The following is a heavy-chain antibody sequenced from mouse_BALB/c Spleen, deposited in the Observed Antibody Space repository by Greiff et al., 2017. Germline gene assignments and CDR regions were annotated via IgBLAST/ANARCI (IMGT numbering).Heavy chain of an antibody. CDR2: IDPSDSET. D-gene: IGHD1-1*01. Sequence: VQLQQSGPQLVRPGASVKISCKASGYSFTSYWMHWVKQRPGQGLEWIGMIDPSDSETRLNQKFKDKATLTVDKSSSTAYMQLSSPTSEDSAVYYCARFTTVVARGDYYAMDYWGQGTSVTVSS. V-gene: IGHV1S127*01. CDR3: ARFTTVVARGDYYAMDY. J-gene: IGHJ4*01. CDR1: GYSFTSYW.